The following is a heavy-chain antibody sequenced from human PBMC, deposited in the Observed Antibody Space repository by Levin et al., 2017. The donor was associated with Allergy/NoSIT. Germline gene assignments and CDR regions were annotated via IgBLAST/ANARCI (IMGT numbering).Heavy chain of an antibody. CDR1: GYTFTDYY. CDR3: ARNDYGDYVQNFDY. J-gene: IGHJ4*02. D-gene: IGHD4-17*01. CDR2: VNGNSGDT. V-gene: IGHV1-2*02. Sequence: PGGSLRLSCKAAGYTFTDYYMHWVRQAPGQGLEWMGWVNGNSGDTHYAQKFQGRVTMTRDTSITTAYIELSSLRSDDTALYYCARNDYGDYVQNFDYWGQGTLVTVSS.